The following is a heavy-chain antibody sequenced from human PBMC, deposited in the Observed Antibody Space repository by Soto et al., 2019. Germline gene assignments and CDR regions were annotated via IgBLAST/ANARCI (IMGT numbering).Heavy chain of an antibody. D-gene: IGHD1-1*01. CDR1: GFTFSNYA. V-gene: IGHV3-23*01. Sequence: GGSLRLSCAASGFTFSNYAMTWVRQAPGKGLEWVSAISSGGTYTDYADSVKGRFTLSRDNSKNTLYLQMNSLRVEDTAVYYCTKRLGSTATTYGDSWGQGTLVTVSS. CDR2: ISSGGTYT. CDR3: TKRLGSTATTYGDS. J-gene: IGHJ4*02.